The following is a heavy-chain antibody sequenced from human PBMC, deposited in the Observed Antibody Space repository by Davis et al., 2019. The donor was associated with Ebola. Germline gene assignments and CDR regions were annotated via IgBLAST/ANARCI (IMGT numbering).Heavy chain of an antibody. CDR3: ARGGWGGYFED. CDR2: SIPKFGTT. Sequence: SVKVSCKASGGSLSTYTINWVRQAPGQGLEWMGGSIPKFGTTNYAETFRGRLTFGADDSTKTATMELSSLGPDDTAVYYCARGGWGGYFEDWGQGTLVTVSS. V-gene: IGHV1-69*13. D-gene: IGHD3-3*01. CDR1: GGSLSTYT. J-gene: IGHJ4*02.